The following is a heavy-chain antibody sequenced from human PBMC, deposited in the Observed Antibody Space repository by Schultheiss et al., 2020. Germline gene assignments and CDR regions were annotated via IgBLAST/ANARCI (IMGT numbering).Heavy chain of an antibody. D-gene: IGHD6-19*01. CDR2: ITSSRSHI. Sequence: WGSLRLSCAASGFTFTSFSMNWVRQAPGKGLEWVSSITSSRSHIYYADSVKGRFTISRDNAENSLYLQMNSLRAEDTALYYCARSLGSGWYGEFDFWGQGTLVTVS. CDR3: ARSLGSGWYGEFDF. CDR1: GFTFTSFS. V-gene: IGHV3-21*01. J-gene: IGHJ4*02.